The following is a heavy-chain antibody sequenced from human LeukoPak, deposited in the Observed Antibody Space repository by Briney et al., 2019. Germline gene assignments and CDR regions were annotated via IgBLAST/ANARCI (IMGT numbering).Heavy chain of an antibody. CDR2: ISGYNGNT. D-gene: IGHD3-22*01. V-gene: IGHV1-18*01. CDR3: ARDSYYDSRGYYYHDAFDI. CDR1: GYIFTSYG. J-gene: IGHJ3*02. Sequence: GASVKVSCKASGYIFTSYGISWVRQAPGQGLQWMGWISGYNGNTNYAQKLQGRVTMTTDTSTSTAYMELRSLRSDDTAVYYCARDSYYDSRGYYYHDAFDIWGQGTMSPSLQ.